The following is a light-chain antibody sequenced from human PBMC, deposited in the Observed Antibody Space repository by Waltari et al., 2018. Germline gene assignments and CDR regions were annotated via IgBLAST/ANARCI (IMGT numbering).Light chain of an antibody. J-gene: IGKJ1*01. CDR2: AAS. V-gene: IGKV3-20*01. Sequence: IVLTQSPGTLSLAPGDRATPTCRASQSVSKYLAGYQQRPGQAPRLLIYAASTRATGIPDRFSGSGFGTDFSLTISRLEPEDFAVYYCQNHERLPATFGQGTKVEIK. CDR1: QSVSKY. CDR3: QNHERLPAT.